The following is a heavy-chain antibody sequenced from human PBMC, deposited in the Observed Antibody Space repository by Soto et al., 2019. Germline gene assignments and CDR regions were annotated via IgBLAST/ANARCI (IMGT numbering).Heavy chain of an antibody. J-gene: IGHJ6*02. D-gene: IGHD5-18*01. Sequence: ASVKVSCKASGGTFSSYAISWVRQAPGQGLEWMGGIIPIFGTANYAQKFQGRVTITADESTSTAYMELSSLRSEDTAVYYCARWYSYGQSYYYYYGMDVWGQGTTVTVSS. CDR3: ARWYSYGQSYYYYYGMDV. CDR2: IIPIFGTA. CDR1: GGTFSSYA. V-gene: IGHV1-69*13.